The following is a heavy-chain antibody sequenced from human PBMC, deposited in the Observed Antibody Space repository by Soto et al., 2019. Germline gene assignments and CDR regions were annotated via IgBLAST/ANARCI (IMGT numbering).Heavy chain of an antibody. CDR2: INPSGGST. CDR1: GYTFTSYY. V-gene: IGHV1-46*03. Sequence: ASVKVSCKASGYTFTSYYMHWVRQAPGQGLEWMGIINPSGGSTSYAQKFQGRVTMTRDTSTSTVYMELSSLRSEDTAVYYCARDNIVVVVAATKNRDYYYYMDVWGKGTTVTVSS. J-gene: IGHJ6*03. D-gene: IGHD2-15*01. CDR3: ARDNIVVVVAATKNRDYYYYMDV.